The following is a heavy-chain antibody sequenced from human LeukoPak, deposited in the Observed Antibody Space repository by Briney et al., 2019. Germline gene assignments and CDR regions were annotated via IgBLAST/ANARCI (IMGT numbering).Heavy chain of an antibody. CDR1: GFAFNTYA. CDR2: IWHDGSHK. J-gene: IGHJ5*02. CDR3: AKDESYH. Sequence: GGSLRLSCAASGFAFNTYAMHWVRQAPGKGLEWVTLIWHDGSHKFYIDSVRGRFTISRDNSNNTVYLQMNSLRAEDTAVYYCAKDESYHWGQGTLVTVSS. V-gene: IGHV3-33*06. D-gene: IGHD1-26*01.